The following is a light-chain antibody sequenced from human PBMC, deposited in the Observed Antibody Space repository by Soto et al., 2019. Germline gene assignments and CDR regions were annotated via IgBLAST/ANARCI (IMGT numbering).Light chain of an antibody. CDR2: GNS. V-gene: IGLV1-40*01. CDR3: QSYDSSLGYV. Sequence: QSVLTQPPSVSGAPGQRVTISCTGSSSNIGAGYDVHWYQHLPGTAPKLLIYGNSNRPSGVPDRFSGSKSGTSASLAITGLQAEDEADYYCQSYDSSLGYVFGTGTRSPS. CDR1: SSNIGAGYD. J-gene: IGLJ1*01.